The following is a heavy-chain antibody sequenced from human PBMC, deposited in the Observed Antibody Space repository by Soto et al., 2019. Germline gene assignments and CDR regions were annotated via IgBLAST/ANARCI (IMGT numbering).Heavy chain of an antibody. CDR1: GFTFSDYY. D-gene: IGHD2-21*02. CDR3: ARKTSKTAVPRGDYLDF. J-gene: IGHJ4*02. CDR2: ISGSGSST. Sequence: PGGSLRLSCTASGFTFSDYYMMWIRQVTGKGLEWVSYISGSGSSTKYAVSVKGRFIISRDSAKNSLYLQMNSLRADDTALYYCARKTSKTAVPRGDYLDFWGQGTLVTVSS. V-gene: IGHV3-11*01.